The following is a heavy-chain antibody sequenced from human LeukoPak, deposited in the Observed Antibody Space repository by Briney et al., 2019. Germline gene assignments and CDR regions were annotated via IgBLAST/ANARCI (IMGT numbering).Heavy chain of an antibody. CDR1: GYSFTNYA. Sequence: GASVNISCKASGYSFTNYAMYWVRQAPGQGLEWMGWINAGSGNTKYSQKFQGRVTITRDTSASTAYMELSSLRSEDTAVYYCAKRGNFDRSGYYGFDYWGQGTLVTVS. J-gene: IGHJ4*02. CDR2: INAGSGNT. D-gene: IGHD3-22*01. V-gene: IGHV1-3*01. CDR3: AKRGNFDRSGYYGFDY.